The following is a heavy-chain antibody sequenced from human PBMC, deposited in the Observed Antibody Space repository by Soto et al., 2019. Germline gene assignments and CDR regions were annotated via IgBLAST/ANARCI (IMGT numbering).Heavy chain of an antibody. J-gene: IGHJ6*02. CDR2: IIPIFGTA. D-gene: IGHD2-2*02. V-gene: IGHV1-69*01. CDR1: GGTFSSYA. CDR3: AGRGEEIVVVPAAIPYYYYGMDV. Sequence: QVQLVQSGAEVKKPGSSVKVSCKASGGTFSSYAISWVRQAPGQGLEWMGGIIPIFGTANYAQKFQGRVTITADESTSTAYMELSSLRSEDTAVYYCAGRGEEIVVVPAAIPYYYYGMDVWGHGTTVTVSS.